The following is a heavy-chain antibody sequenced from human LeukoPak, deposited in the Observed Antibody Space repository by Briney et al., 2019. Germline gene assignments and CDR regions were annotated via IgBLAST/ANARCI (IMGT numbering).Heavy chain of an antibody. CDR2: ISSSSSYI. CDR3: ARGGIVVPAPRFDP. J-gene: IGHJ5*02. Sequence: NPGGSLRLSCAASGFTFSSYSMNWVRQAPGKGLEWVSSISSSSSYIYYADSVKGRVTISRDNAKNSLYLQMNSLRAEDTAVYYCARGGIVVPAPRFDPWGQATLVTVSS. D-gene: IGHD2-2*01. CDR1: GFTFSSYS. V-gene: IGHV3-21*01.